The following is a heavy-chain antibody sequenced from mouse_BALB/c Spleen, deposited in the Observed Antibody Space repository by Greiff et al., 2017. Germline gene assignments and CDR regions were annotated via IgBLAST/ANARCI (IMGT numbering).Heavy chain of an antibody. D-gene: IGHD2-14*01. V-gene: IGHV5-17*02. J-gene: IGHJ1*01. CDR2: ISSGSSTI. CDR1: GFTFSSFG. CDR3: ARAEVRWYFDV. Sequence: EVHLVESGGGLVQPGGSRKLSCAASGFTFSSFGMHWVRQAPEKGLEWVAYISSGSSTIYYADTVKGRFTISRDNPKNTLFLQMTSLRSEDTAMYYCARAEVRWYFDVWGAGTTVTVSS.